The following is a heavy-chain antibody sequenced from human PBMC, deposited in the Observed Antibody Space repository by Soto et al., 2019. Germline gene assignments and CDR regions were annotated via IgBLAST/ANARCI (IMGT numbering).Heavy chain of an antibody. Sequence: PGESLKLSCNSSGYSFTIYWIAWVLQSPWKGLEWMGIIFPDDSDTRYSPSFQGQVTISVDKSISTAYLQWSSLKASDTAIYYCARRGKEYTKSFWFDPWGQGTLVTVSS. CDR1: GYSFTIYW. J-gene: IGHJ5*02. V-gene: IGHV5-51*01. CDR3: ARRGKEYTKSFWFDP. CDR2: IFPDDSDT. D-gene: IGHD2-2*02.